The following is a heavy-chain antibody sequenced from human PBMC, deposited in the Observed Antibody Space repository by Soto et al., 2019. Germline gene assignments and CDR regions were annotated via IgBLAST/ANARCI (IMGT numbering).Heavy chain of an antibody. Sequence: QVQLVESGGGVVQPGRSLRLSCAASGFTFRTYGMHWVRQAPGKGLEWVAIIWYDGSNKYYADSVKGRFTISRDISKNTLYLQMNSLRAEDTAVYYCARDVSMTAAGTKTDYWGQETLVTVSS. J-gene: IGHJ4*02. V-gene: IGHV3-33*01. CDR1: GFTFRTYG. CDR2: IWYDGSNK. CDR3: ARDVSMTAAGTKTDY. D-gene: IGHD6-13*01.